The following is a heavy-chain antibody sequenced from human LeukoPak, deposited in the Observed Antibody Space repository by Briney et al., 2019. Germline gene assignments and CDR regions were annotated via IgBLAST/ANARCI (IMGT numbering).Heavy chain of an antibody. CDR3: AREGPRGNSQFDY. D-gene: IGHD2/OR15-2a*01. CDR1: GFTFSSYG. V-gene: IGHV3-33*01. Sequence: GRSMRLSCAASGFTFSSYGMHWVRQAPGKGLEWVALIWYDGSNKYYADSVKGRLTISRDNSKNTLYLQMNSLRAEDTAVYYCAREGPRGNSQFDYWGQGTLVTVSS. J-gene: IGHJ4*02. CDR2: IWYDGSNK.